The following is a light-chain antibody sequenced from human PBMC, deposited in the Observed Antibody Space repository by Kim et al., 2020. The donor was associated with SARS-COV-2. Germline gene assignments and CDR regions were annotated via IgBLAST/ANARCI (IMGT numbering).Light chain of an antibody. J-gene: IGKJ1*01. Sequence: SPGDRATPSCRASQSVSSSYSAWYQQKPGQAPRLLIYDASSRATGIPDRFSGSGSGTDFTLTISRLEPEDFAVYYCQQYGSSPQTFGQGTKVDIK. CDR2: DAS. V-gene: IGKV3-20*01. CDR3: QQYGSSPQT. CDR1: QSVSSSY.